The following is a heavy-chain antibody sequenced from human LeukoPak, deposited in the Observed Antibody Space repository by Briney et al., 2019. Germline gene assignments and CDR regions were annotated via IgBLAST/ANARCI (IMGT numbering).Heavy chain of an antibody. CDR1: GYTFTSYA. Sequence: GASVKVSCKASGYTFTSYAMHWVRQAPGQRLEWMGWINAGNGSTKYSQKFQGRVTITRDTSASTAYMELSSLRSEDTAVYYCARGRYLWRDYYYGMDVWGQGTTVTVSS. V-gene: IGHV1-3*01. D-gene: IGHD3-10*01. J-gene: IGHJ6*02. CDR3: ARGRYLWRDYYYGMDV. CDR2: INAGNGST.